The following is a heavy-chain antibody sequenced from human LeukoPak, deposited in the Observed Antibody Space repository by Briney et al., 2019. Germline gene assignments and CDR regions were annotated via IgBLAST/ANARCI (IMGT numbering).Heavy chain of an antibody. V-gene: IGHV4-59*01. CDR1: GGSISSYY. D-gene: IGHD3-3*01. J-gene: IGHJ4*02. CDR2: IHDSDNT. Sequence: SETLSLTCTVSGGSISSYYWSWIRQSPGKGLECIGYIHDSDNTYYSPSLKSRVTISVDTSKNQFSLRVNSMTAADTAVYYCARGRRTIFGVVTPHFDYWGQGTLVTVSS. CDR3: ARGRRTIFGVVTPHFDY.